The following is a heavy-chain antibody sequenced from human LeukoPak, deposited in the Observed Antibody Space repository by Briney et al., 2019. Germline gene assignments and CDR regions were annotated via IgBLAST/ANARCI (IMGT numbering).Heavy chain of an antibody. CDR1: GYILSSYN. CDR2: INPSGGDT. Sequence: ASVKVSCKASGYILSSYNMHWVRQAPGQGLEWLGIINPSGGDTKYAQKFQGRVTLTRDKSTSTVYMELSSLTSDDTAVYYCARTYCAEDCSIRYFDYWGQGTLVTVSS. D-gene: IGHD2-21*02. CDR3: ARTYCAEDCSIRYFDY. V-gene: IGHV1-46*01. J-gene: IGHJ4*02.